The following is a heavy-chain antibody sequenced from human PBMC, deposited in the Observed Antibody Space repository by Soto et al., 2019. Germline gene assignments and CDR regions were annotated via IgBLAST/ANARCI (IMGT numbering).Heavy chain of an antibody. CDR1: GFTIGDYW. D-gene: IGHD6-13*01. J-gene: IGHJ4*02. V-gene: IGHV3-49*04. CDR3: TRDHPNFWGIAAAGDY. Sequence: QPGGSLRLSCAASGFTIGDYWMSWVRQAPGKGLEWVGFIRSKAYGGTTEYAASVKGRFTISRDDSKSIAYLQMNSLKTEDTAVYYCTRDHPNFWGIAAAGDYWGQGTLVTVSS. CDR2: IRSKAYGGTT.